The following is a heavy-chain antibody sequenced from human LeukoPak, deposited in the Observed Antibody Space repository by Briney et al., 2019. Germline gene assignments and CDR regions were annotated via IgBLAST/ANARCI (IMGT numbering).Heavy chain of an antibody. CDR2: INSDGSGT. J-gene: IGHJ5*01. CDR3: ARGGFGSGLDS. CDR1: GFTFSRHW. Sequence: PGGSLRLSCAASGFTFSRHWMHWVRQAPGKGLVWVAFINSDGSGTSYADSVKGRFAVSRDNAKNTLYLQMHSLRAEDTAVYYCARGGFGSGLDSWGQGTLVPVSS. V-gene: IGHV3-74*01. D-gene: IGHD6-19*01.